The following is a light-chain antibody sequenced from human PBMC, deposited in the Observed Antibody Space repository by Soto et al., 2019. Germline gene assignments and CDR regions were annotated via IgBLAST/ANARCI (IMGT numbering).Light chain of an antibody. CDR3: VLYMGSGISV. J-gene: IGLJ2*01. Sequence: QTVATQEPSFSVSPGGTVTLTCGLSSGSVSTSYYPSWYQQTPGQAPRTLIYSTNTRSSGVPDRFSGSILGNKAALTITGAQADDESDYSCVLYMGSGISVFGGGTKLTVL. CDR2: STN. CDR1: SGSVSTSYY. V-gene: IGLV8-61*01.